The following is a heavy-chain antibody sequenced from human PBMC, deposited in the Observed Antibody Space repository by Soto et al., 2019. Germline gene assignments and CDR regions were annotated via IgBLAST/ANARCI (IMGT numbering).Heavy chain of an antibody. CDR1: GFTFSSYA. Sequence: PWWSLRLSCSASGFTFSSYAMSWFHQAPGKGLEWVSAIRDSGDSTYYADFVRGRFTISRDNSKNTLYMQMNSLRAEDTAVYYCAKNRRGGGYNSGPSDCWGQGTLVTVSS. J-gene: IGHJ4*02. CDR2: IRDSGDST. V-gene: IGHV3-23*01. CDR3: AKNRRGGGYNSGPSDC. D-gene: IGHD5-12*01.